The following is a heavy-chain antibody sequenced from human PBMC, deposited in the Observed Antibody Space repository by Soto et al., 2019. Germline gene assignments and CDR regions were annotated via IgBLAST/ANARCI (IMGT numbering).Heavy chain of an antibody. CDR3: ARDRVAGIWGDAFDI. CDR1: GYTFTNHG. CDR2: INPYNANT. D-gene: IGHD3-16*01. J-gene: IGHJ3*02. V-gene: IGHV1-18*04. Sequence: QVQLVQSGTEVKKPGASVKVSCKTSGYTFTNHGINWVRQAPGQGLEWMGWINPYNANTNYAQKLQGRVTRTTDTSKTTAYMDLRSLTSDDTAVDYFARDRVAGIWGDAFDIWGQGTVVTVSS.